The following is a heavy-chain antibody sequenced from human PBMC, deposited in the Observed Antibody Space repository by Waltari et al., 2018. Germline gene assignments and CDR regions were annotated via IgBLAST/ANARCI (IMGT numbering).Heavy chain of an antibody. CDR1: GYTFTSYD. Sequence: QVQLVQSGAEVKKPGASVKVPCKASGYTFTSYDINWVRQAPGQGLEWLGWMNPDSGTSGYARKFQGRVTLTRTTSKRTAYMELSSLRSDDTAVYYCVRQVNGLDVWGQGTTVTV. V-gene: IGHV1-8*02. CDR2: MNPDSGTS. D-gene: IGHD2-8*01. J-gene: IGHJ6*02. CDR3: VRQVNGLDV.